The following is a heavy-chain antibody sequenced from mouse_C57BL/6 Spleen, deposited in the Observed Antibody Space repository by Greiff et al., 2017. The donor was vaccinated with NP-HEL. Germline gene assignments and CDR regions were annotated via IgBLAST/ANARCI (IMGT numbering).Heavy chain of an antibody. J-gene: IGHJ1*03. CDR2: IHPSDSDT. CDR1: GYTFTSYW. V-gene: IGHV1-74*01. CDR3: AIAPSSYWYFDV. D-gene: IGHD2-10*02. Sequence: QVQLKQPGAELVKPGASVKVSCKASGYTFTSYWMHWVKQRPGQGLEWIGRIHPSDSDTNYNQKFKGKATLTVDKSSSTAYMQLSSLTSEDSAVYYCAIAPSSYWYFDVWGTGTTVTVSS.